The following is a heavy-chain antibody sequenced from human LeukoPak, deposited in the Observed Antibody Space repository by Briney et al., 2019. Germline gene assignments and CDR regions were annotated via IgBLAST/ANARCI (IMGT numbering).Heavy chain of an antibody. D-gene: IGHD3-22*01. J-gene: IGHJ4*02. CDR3: ARSQSFLNYYDRSGYYY. CDR1: GFTFSDYY. Sequence: PGGSLRLSCAASGFTFSDYYMSWFRQAPGKGLEWVSYISHNGDTIYYADSVKGRSTVSRDNAKNSLYLQMSSLRADDTALYYCARSQSFLNYYDRSGYYYWGQGTLVTAAS. CDR2: ISHNGDTI. V-gene: IGHV3-11*01.